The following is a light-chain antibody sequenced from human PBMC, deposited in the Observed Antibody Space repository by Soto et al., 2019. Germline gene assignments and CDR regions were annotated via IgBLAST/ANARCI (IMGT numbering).Light chain of an antibody. CDR2: EAT. CDR3: CSYAGSSTFYV. V-gene: IGLV2-23*01. J-gene: IGLJ1*01. CDR1: SSDVGSYNL. Sequence: QSALTQPASVSGSPGQSITISCTGTSSDVGSYNLVSWYQQHPGKAPKLMIYEATKRPSGVSGRFSGSKSGNTASLTISGLQADDEADYYCCSYAGSSTFYVFGTGTKVTV.